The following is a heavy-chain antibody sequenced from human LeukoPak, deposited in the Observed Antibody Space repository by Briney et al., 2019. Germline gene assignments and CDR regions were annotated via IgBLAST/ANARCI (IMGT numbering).Heavy chain of an antibody. J-gene: IGHJ4*02. CDR3: ARGWVYGSGSYFY. CDR1: GFTFSSYS. V-gene: IGHV3-21*01. Sequence: GGSLRLSCAASGFTFSSYSMNWVRQAPGKGLEWVSSISSSSSSYIYYADSVKGRFTISRDNAKNSLYLQMNSLRAEDTAVYYCARGWVYGSGSYFYWGQGTLVTVSS. CDR2: ISSSSSSYI. D-gene: IGHD3-10*01.